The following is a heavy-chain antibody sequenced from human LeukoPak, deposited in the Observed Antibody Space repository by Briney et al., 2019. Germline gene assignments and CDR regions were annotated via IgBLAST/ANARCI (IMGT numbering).Heavy chain of an antibody. J-gene: IGHJ3*02. CDR3: AGVGDYGDYNDAFDI. D-gene: IGHD4-17*01. CDR1: GFTVSSNY. CDR2: IYSGGST. V-gene: IGHV3-66*01. Sequence: GGSLRLSCAASGFTVSSNYMSWVRQAPGKGLEWGSVIYSGGSTYYADSVKGRFTISRDNSKNTLYLQMNSLRAEDTAVYYCAGVGDYGDYNDAFDIWGQGTMVTVSS.